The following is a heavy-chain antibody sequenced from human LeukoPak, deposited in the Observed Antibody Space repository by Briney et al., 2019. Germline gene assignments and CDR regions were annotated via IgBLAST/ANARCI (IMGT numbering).Heavy chain of an antibody. V-gene: IGHV3-74*01. CDR3: ARGSRGYYYDFDY. Sequence: PGGSLRLSCAASGFTFSSFWMHWVRQVPGKGLVWVSHINSDGSSTSSADSVKGRFTISRDNAKNTLYLQMNSLRAEDTAVYYCARGSRGYYYDFDYWGQGTLVTVSS. CDR1: GFTFSSFW. D-gene: IGHD3-22*01. CDR2: INSDGSST. J-gene: IGHJ4*02.